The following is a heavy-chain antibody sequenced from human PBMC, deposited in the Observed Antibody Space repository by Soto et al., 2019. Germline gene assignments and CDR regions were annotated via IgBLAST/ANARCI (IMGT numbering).Heavy chain of an antibody. V-gene: IGHV1-46*03. J-gene: IGHJ4*02. CDR2: INPSDGTT. D-gene: IGHD2-21*01. CDR1: GYTFTRYY. Sequence: ASVKVSCKASGYTFTRYYMHWVRQAPGQGLEWMGIINPSDGTTRFAQRFQGRVIMTGDTSTTTVYMELSSLRSEDTAVYYCARVNEGTHYILNMGYYFDYWGQGALVTVSS. CDR3: ARVNEGTHYILNMGYYFDY.